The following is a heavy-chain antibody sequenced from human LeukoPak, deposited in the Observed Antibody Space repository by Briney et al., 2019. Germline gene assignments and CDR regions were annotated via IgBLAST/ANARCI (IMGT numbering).Heavy chain of an antibody. V-gene: IGHV4-59*08. CDR1: GGSISSYY. Sequence: SETLSLTCTVSGGSISSYYWSWIRQPPGKGLEWIGYIYYSGSTNYNPSLKSRVTISVDTSKNQFSLKLSSVTAADTAVYYCARQIWGLAAAGRNPRYFDLWGRGTLVTVSS. D-gene: IGHD6-13*01. CDR3: ARQIWGLAAAGRNPRYFDL. J-gene: IGHJ2*01. CDR2: IYYSGST.